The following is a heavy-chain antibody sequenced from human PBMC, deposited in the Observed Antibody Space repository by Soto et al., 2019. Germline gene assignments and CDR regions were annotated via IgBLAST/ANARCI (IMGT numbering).Heavy chain of an antibody. CDR3: ARDRSYYYDSSGYPFDF. CDR2: ISADNGDT. CDR1: GYTFDIYG. D-gene: IGHD3-22*01. Sequence: QIQLVQSGPEVKKPGASVKVSCKASGYTFDIYGISWVRQVPGKGPEWMGWISADNGDTKYAQRMQGRVTMTTDTATSTAYMDLRSLRSDDTAVYYCARDRSYYYDSSGYPFDFWGQGSLVTVSS. J-gene: IGHJ4*02. V-gene: IGHV1-18*01.